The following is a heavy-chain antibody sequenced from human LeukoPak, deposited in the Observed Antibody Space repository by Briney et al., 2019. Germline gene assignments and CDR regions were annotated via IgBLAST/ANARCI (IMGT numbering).Heavy chain of an antibody. D-gene: IGHD3-22*01. CDR3: ARGLEDDNSGYYYYYYYGMDV. CDR1: GGSISSSSYY. V-gene: IGHV4-39*07. CDR2: IYYSGGT. J-gene: IGHJ6*02. Sequence: SSETLSLTCTVSGGSISSSSYYWGWIRQPPGKGLEWIGSIYYSGGTYYNPSLKSRVTISVDTSKNQFSLKLSSVTAADTAVYYCARGLEDDNSGYYYYYYYGMDVWGQGTTVTVSS.